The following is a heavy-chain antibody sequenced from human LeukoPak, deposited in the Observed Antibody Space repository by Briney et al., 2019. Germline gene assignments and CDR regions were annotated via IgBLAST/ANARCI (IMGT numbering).Heavy chain of an antibody. V-gene: IGHV3-30*02. D-gene: IGHD6-13*01. CDR3: AKDYSSSWYAAGDY. Sequence: PGGSLRLSCAASGFTFSSYGMHWVRQAPGKGLEWVAFIRYDGSNKYYADSVKGRFTISRDNSKNTLYLQMNSLRAEDTAVYYCAKDYSSSWYAAGDYWGQGTLVTVSS. CDR1: GFTFSSYG. CDR2: IRYDGSNK. J-gene: IGHJ4*02.